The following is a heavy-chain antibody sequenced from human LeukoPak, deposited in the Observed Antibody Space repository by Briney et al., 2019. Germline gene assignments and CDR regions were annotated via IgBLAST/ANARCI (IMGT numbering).Heavy chain of an antibody. CDR2: INPNSGGT. CDR1: GYTSTGYY. J-gene: IGHJ5*02. CDR3: ARGRSGLLRPSTTYAT. D-gene: IGHD2/OR15-2a*01. V-gene: IGHV1-2*02. Sequence: ASVKVSCKASGYTSTGYYMHWVRQAPGQGLEWMGWINPNSGGTNYAQKFQGRVTMTRDTSISTAYMELSRLRSDDTAVYYCARGRSGLLRPSTTYATWGQGTLVTVPS.